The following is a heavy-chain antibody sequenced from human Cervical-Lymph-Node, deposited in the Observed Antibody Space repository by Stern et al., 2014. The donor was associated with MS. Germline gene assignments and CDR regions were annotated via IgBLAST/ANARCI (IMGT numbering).Heavy chain of an antibody. CDR1: GGSISRGSYY. J-gene: IGHJ4*02. CDR2: IYYSGIT. V-gene: IGHV4-31*03. D-gene: IGHD4-17*01. CDR3: ARHPYGTYYFDY. Sequence: VQLVESGPGLVRPSQTLSLTCSVSGGSISRGSYYYNWIRQLPGKGLEWIGYIYYSGITYYNPSLKSRITISLDTSKNRFSLNLTSVTAADTAVYYCARHPYGTYYFDYWGQGALVTVSS.